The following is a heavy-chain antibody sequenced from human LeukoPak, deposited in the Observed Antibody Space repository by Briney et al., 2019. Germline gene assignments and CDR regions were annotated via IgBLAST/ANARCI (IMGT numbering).Heavy chain of an antibody. V-gene: IGHV1-69*01. J-gene: IGHJ4*02. CDR2: IIPIFGTA. CDR1: EGTFSSYA. D-gene: IGHD5-18*01. Sequence: GASVKVSCKASEGTFSSYAISWVRQAPGQGLEWMGGIIPIFGTANYAQKFQGRVTITADESTSTAYMELSSLRSEDTAVYYCASSRSSYGYDFVFDYWGQGTLVTVSS. CDR3: ASSRSSYGYDFVFDY.